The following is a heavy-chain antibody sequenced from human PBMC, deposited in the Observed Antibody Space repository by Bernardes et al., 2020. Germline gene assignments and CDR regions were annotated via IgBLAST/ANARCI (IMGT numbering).Heavy chain of an antibody. D-gene: IGHD3-22*01. J-gene: IGHJ4*02. CDR2: ISWNSVNI. CDR1: GFIFDDYA. CDR3: AKGPRSGAYDYLDAYYFDF. V-gene: IGHV3-9*01. Sequence: SLRLSCVASGFIFDDYAMHWVRQPPGKGLEWVSGISWNSVNIGYADSVKGRFTISRDNAKNSLYLQMNSLKTEDTALYYCAKGPRSGAYDYLDAYYFDFWGQGILVTVSS.